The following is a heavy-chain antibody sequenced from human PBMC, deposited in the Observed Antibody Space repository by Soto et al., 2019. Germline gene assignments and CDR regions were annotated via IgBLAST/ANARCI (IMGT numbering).Heavy chain of an antibody. CDR2: IYYNGNT. Sequence: TLSLTCTVSGGSISGYYWSWIRQSPGKGLEWIGYIYYNGNTNYNPSLRSRVTISIDTSKNQFSLKLSSVAAADTAVYYCTRNVDTTRAYYFDYWGQGTLVTVYS. V-gene: IGHV4-59*01. D-gene: IGHD5-18*01. CDR3: TRNVDTTRAYYFDY. J-gene: IGHJ4*02. CDR1: GGSISGYY.